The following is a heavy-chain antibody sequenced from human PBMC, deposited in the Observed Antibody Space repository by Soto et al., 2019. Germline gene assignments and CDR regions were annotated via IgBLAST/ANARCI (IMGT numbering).Heavy chain of an antibody. Sequence: QVQLVESGGGLVKPGGSLRLSCAASGFTFSDDYMSWIRQAPGKGLEWGSYISSSGSTIYYAASVKGRFTISRDNAKNSLYLHMISLRAEDTAVYYGTRVGRDGYNWYYYYGMDVWGQGTTVTVSS. CDR2: ISSSGSTI. CDR3: TRVGRDGYNWYYYYGMDV. V-gene: IGHV3-11*01. D-gene: IGHD5-12*01. J-gene: IGHJ6*02. CDR1: GFTFSDDY.